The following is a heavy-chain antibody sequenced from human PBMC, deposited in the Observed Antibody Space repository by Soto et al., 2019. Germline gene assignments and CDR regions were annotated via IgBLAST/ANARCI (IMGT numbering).Heavy chain of an antibody. CDR3: ATSKGFCSGGRCYVAFDV. D-gene: IGHD2-15*01. V-gene: IGHV5-51*01. CDR1: GYRFISDW. J-gene: IGHJ3*01. Sequence: GESLKISCKASGYRFISDWIGWVRQMPGKGLEWMGIMYPGDSDIRYSPSFEGQVIISADKSISTAYLQWASLKASDTAKYFCATSKGFCSGGRCYVAFDVWGQGTTVTVSS. CDR2: MYPGDSDI.